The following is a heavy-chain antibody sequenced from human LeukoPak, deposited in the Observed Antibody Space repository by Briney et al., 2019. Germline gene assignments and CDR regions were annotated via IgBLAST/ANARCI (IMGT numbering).Heavy chain of an antibody. CDR2: ISGDGGST. J-gene: IGHJ4*02. CDR3: VKGRVSDYRYGSFFDY. D-gene: IGHD5-18*01. Sequence: GGSLRLSCSASGFTFSNYAIHWVRQAPGKGLEYVSAISGDGGSTYYADSVKGRFTISRDNSKNTLFVQMSSLRTEDTAVYYCVKGRVSDYRYGSFFDYWGQGTLVTVSS. V-gene: IGHV3-64*05. CDR1: GFTFSNYA.